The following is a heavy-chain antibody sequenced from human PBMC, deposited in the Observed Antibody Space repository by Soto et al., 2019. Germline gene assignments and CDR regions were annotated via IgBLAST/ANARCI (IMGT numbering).Heavy chain of an antibody. V-gene: IGHV5-10-1*04. J-gene: IGHJ4*02. D-gene: IGHD6-13*01. CDR2: IDPSDSYT. Sequence: HGESLKISCKGSGYSFTSYWISWVRQMPGKGLEWMGRIDPSDSYTNYSPSFQGQVTISADKSISTAYLQWSSLKASDTAMYYCARTYSRRGDYFDYWGQGTLVNVSS. CDR1: GYSFTSYW. CDR3: ARTYSRRGDYFDY.